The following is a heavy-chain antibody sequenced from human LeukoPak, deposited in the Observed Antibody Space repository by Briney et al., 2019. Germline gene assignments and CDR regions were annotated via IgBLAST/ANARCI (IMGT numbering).Heavy chain of an antibody. J-gene: IGHJ4*02. Sequence: SETLSLTCTVSGGSISSSSYYWGWIRQPPGEGLEWIGSIYYSGSTYYNPSLKSRVTISVDTSKNQFSLKLSSVTAADTAVYYCARHYGDHDGGVDYWGQGSMVTVSS. V-gene: IGHV4-39*01. CDR3: ARHYGDHDGGVDY. CDR2: IYYSGST. CDR1: GGSISSSSYY. D-gene: IGHD4-17*01.